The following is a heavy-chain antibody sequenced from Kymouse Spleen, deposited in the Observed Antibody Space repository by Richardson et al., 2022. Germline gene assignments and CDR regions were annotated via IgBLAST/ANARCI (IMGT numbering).Heavy chain of an antibody. Sequence: EVQLVESGGGLVQPGGSLRLSCAASGFTFSSYAMSWVRQAPGKGLEWVSAISGSGGSTYYADSVKGRFTISRDNSKNTLYLQMNSLRAEDTAVYYCAKVRYCSSTSCLYYYYYGMDVWGQGTTVTVSS. CDR2: ISGSGGST. CDR3: AKVRYCSSTSCLYYYYYGMDV. V-gene: IGHV3-23*04. J-gene: IGHJ6*02. CDR1: GFTFSSYA. D-gene: IGHD2-2*02.